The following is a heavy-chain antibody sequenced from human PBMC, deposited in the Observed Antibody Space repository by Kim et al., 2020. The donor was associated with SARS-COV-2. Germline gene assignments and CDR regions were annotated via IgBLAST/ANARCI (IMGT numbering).Heavy chain of an antibody. CDR2: INPDSGGT. J-gene: IGHJ4*02. V-gene: IGHV1-2*06. Sequence: ASVKVSCKASGYTFTAYYMHWVRQAPGQGLESMGRINPDSGGTNYAQKFQGRVTMTRDTSISTVYMELNRLRSDDTAVYYCVRDGAFSSGYHSLFDYWGQGTLVTVSS. CDR3: VRDGAFSSGYHSLFDY. D-gene: IGHD3-22*01. CDR1: GYTFTAYY.